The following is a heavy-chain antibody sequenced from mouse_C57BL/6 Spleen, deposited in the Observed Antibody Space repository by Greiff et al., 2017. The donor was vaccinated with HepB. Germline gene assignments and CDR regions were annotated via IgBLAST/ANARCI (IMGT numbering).Heavy chain of an antibody. CDR3: ARWITTVVSYWYFDV. J-gene: IGHJ1*03. CDR2: IDPSDSYT. V-gene: IGHV1-59*01. CDR1: GYTFTSYW. Sequence: QVQLQQPGAELVRPGTSVKLSCKASGYTFTSYWMHWVKQRPGQGLEWIGVIDPSDSYTNYNQKFKGKARLTVDTSSSTAYMQLSSLTSEDSAVYYCARWITTVVSYWYFDVWGTGTTVTVSS. D-gene: IGHD1-1*01.